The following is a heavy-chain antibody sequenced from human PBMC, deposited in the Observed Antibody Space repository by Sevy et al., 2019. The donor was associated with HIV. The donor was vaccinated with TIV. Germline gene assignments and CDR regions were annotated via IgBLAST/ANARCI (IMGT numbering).Heavy chain of an antibody. D-gene: IGHD3-3*01. V-gene: IGHV3-15*01. Sequence: GGSLRLSCAASGFTFSNAWMSWVRQAPGKGLEWVGRIKSKTDGGTTDYAAPVKGRFTISRDDSKNTLNLQMNSLKTEDTAVYYCTTPSEFWSGYLSYAFDIWGQGTMVTFSS. J-gene: IGHJ3*02. CDR3: TTPSEFWSGYLSYAFDI. CDR2: IKSKTDGGTT. CDR1: GFTFSNAW.